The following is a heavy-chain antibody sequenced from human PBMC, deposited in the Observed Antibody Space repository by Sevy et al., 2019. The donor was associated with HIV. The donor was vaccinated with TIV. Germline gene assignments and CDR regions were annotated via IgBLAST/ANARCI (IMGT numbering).Heavy chain of an antibody. Sequence: GGSLRLSCIGSRFSFSYYGIHWVRQAPGKGLDWVALISHDGIKEYYADSVKGRFIISRDNSKNTVYLEMNSLRNEDTAIYFCANAYSGSYSHSYLYALDVWGQGTTVTVSS. J-gene: IGHJ6*02. D-gene: IGHD1-26*01. CDR2: ISHDGIKE. CDR3: ANAYSGSYSHSYLYALDV. V-gene: IGHV3-30*18. CDR1: RFSFSYYG.